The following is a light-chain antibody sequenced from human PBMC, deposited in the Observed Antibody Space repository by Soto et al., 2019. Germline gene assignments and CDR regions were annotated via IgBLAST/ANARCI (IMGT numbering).Light chain of an antibody. V-gene: IGLV1-44*01. Sequence: QSVLTQPPSASGTPGQRITISCSGSSSNIESYSVNWYQQLPGTAPKLLIYSNNQRPSGVPDRFSGSKSGTSASLAISGLQSEDETDYYCATWDDSLNGPVFGGGTKLTVL. J-gene: IGLJ2*01. CDR1: SSNIESYS. CDR3: ATWDDSLNGPV. CDR2: SNN.